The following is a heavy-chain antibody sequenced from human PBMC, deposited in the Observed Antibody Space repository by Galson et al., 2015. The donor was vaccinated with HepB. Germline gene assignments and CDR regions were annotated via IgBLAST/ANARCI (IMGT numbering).Heavy chain of an antibody. Sequence: LRLSCAASGFTFSNSWMHWVRQAPGKGLVWVSHINPDGSVTAYGDSVKGRFTISRDNAKNTLYLQMNSLRAEDTAVYYCGSPFRALGLWGQGIMVTVSS. CDR2: INPDGSVT. V-gene: IGHV3-74*01. D-gene: IGHD3-16*01. CDR3: GSPFRALGL. J-gene: IGHJ3*01. CDR1: GFTFSNSW.